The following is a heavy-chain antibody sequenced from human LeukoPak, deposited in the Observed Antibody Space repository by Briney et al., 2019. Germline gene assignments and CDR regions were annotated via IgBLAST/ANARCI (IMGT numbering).Heavy chain of an antibody. CDR1: GLSFSNNY. Sequence: GGSLRLSCAASGLSFSNNYMSWVRQAPGKGLEWVSVIYPGGATYYADSVKGRFTISRDNSETTVYFHMNSLRPEDTAIYYCARHLSTGEALVPFDYWGQGTLVTVSS. CDR3: ARHLSTGEALVPFDY. V-gene: IGHV3-66*04. D-gene: IGHD3-16*01. J-gene: IGHJ4*02. CDR2: IYPGGAT.